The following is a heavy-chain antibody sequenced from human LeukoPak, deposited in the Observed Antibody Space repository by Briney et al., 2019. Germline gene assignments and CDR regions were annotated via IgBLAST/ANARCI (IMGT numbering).Heavy chain of an antibody. V-gene: IGHV1-69*06. D-gene: IGHD3-10*01. CDR3: GRSITMVRGVIAFFDY. Sequence: SVKVSCKASGYTFTSYGISWVRQAPGQGLEWMGGIIPIFGTANYAQKFQGRVTITADKSTSTAYMELSSLRSEDTAVYYCGRSITMVRGVIAFFDYWGQGTLVTVSS. CDR1: GYTFTSYG. J-gene: IGHJ4*02. CDR2: IIPIFGTA.